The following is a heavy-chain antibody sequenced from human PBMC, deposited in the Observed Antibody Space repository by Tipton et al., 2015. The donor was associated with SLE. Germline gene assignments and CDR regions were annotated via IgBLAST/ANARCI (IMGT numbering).Heavy chain of an antibody. CDR3: ARESINQLLYRHFDY. CDR2: IYYSGST. J-gene: IGHJ4*02. V-gene: IGHV4-59*01. D-gene: IGHD2-2*02. CDR1: GGPISSYY. Sequence: TLPLTCTVAGGPISSYYWSWIRQPPGKGLEWIGYIYYSGSTNYNPSLKSRVTISVDTSKNQFSLKLSSVTAADTAVYYCARESINQLLYRHFDYWGQGTLVTVSS.